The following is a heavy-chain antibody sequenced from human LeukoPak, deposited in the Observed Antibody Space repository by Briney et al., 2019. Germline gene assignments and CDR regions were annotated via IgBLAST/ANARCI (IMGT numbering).Heavy chain of an antibody. J-gene: IGHJ4*02. CDR2: INHSGST. Sequence: SETLSLTCAVYGGSFSGYYWSWIRQPPGKGLEWIGEINHSGSTNYNPSLKSRVTISVDTSKDQFSLKLSSVTAADTAVCYCARGGVRYYDSKDLLDYWGQGTLVTVSS. D-gene: IGHD3-22*01. V-gene: IGHV4-34*01. CDR3: ARGGVRYYDSKDLLDY. CDR1: GGSFSGYY.